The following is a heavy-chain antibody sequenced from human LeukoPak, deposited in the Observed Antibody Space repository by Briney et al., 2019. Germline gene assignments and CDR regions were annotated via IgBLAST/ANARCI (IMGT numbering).Heavy chain of an antibody. J-gene: IGHJ4*02. D-gene: IGHD1-1*01. V-gene: IGHV4-39*07. CDR3: ARVDSNGDYLDY. CDR1: GGSISSSSYY. Sequence: SETLSLTCTVSGGSISSSSYYWGWIRQPPGKGLEWIGSIYYSGSTYYNPSLKSRVTISVDTSKNQFSLKLSSVTAADTAVYYCARVDSNGDYLDYWGQGTLVTVSS. CDR2: IYYSGST.